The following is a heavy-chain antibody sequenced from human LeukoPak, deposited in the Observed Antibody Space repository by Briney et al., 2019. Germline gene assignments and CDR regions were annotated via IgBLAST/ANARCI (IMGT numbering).Heavy chain of an antibody. CDR3: ARGGTINYYGSGSYLNWFDP. CDR2: IYTSGST. Sequence: PSETLSLTCTVSGGSISSYYWSWIRQPAGKGREWIGRIYTSGSTNYNPSLKSRVTMSVDTSKNQFSLKLSSVTAADTAVYYCARGGTINYYGSGSYLNWFDPWGQGTLVTVSS. D-gene: IGHD3-10*01. J-gene: IGHJ5*02. V-gene: IGHV4-4*07. CDR1: GGSISSYY.